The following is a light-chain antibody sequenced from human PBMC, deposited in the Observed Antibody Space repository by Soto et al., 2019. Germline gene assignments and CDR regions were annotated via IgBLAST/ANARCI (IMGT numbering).Light chain of an antibody. CDR3: QQYGSSPRVS. V-gene: IGKV3-20*01. J-gene: IGKJ3*01. CDR2: GAS. Sequence: EIVLTQSPGTLSLSPGERATFSCRASQTVSNRYLAWYQQKPGQAPRLLIYGASSRAIGVPDRFSGSGSGTDFTLTISRLEPEDFAVYYCQQYGSSPRVSFGPGTKVDIK. CDR1: QTVSNRY.